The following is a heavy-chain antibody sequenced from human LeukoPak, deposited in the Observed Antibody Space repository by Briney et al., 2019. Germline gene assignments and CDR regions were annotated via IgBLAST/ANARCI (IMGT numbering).Heavy chain of an antibody. CDR2: IKQDGSEK. CDR3: PRVEGTTGYYNYYYMDV. V-gene: IGHV3-7*01. D-gene: IGHD1-14*01. J-gene: IGHJ6*03. Sequence: GGSRRLSCAASGLTFRRYWMSWVRQAPGKGLEWVANIKQDGSEKYYVDSVKGRLTISRDNAKNSLYLQMNSLRAEDTAVYYSPRVEGTTGYYNYYYMDVWGKGTTVTISS. CDR1: GLTFRRYW.